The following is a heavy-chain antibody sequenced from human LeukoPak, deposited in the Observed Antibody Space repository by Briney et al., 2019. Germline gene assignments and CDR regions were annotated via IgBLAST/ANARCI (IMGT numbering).Heavy chain of an antibody. CDR3: AESDSSGYPYDY. V-gene: IGHV4-39*01. Sequence: PSETLSLTCTVSGGSISSSSYYWGWIRQPPGKGLEWIGSIYYSGSTYYNPSLKSRVTISVDTSKNQFSLKLSSVTAADTAVYYCAESDSSGYPYDYWGQGTLVTVSS. J-gene: IGHJ4*02. CDR2: IYYSGST. CDR1: GGSISSSSYY. D-gene: IGHD3-22*01.